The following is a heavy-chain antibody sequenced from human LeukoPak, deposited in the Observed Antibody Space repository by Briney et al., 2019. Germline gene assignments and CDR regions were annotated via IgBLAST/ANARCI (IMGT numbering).Heavy chain of an antibody. Sequence: GGTLRLSCAASGFTFSNYAMSWVRQAPGKGLEWVSSISIGNTYIYYADSVKGRFTISRDNAKNSLYLQLNSLRAEDTAVYYCAGSDTIGYLPREWDYWYFDRWGRGTLVTVSS. J-gene: IGHJ2*01. CDR1: GFTFSNYA. CDR3: AGSDTIGYLPREWDYWYFDR. D-gene: IGHD3-22*01. V-gene: IGHV3-21*03. CDR2: ISIGNTYI.